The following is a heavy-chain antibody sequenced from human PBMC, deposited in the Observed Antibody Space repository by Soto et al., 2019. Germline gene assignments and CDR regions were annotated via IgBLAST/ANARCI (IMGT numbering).Heavy chain of an antibody. CDR1: GFTFYNTG. V-gene: IGHV3-15*01. Sequence: XRCLRLPCTAAGFTFYNTGMSWVRQAPGKGLEWVGRVKSKTDGGSTDYTAPVKGRFTIPRDDSQNTLYLQMNSLQTDDTAVYYCTTDRGSGYDPQFDVWGQGTLVTVSS. D-gene: IGHD5-12*01. CDR2: VKSKTDGGST. J-gene: IGHJ4*02. CDR3: TTDRGSGYDPQFDV.